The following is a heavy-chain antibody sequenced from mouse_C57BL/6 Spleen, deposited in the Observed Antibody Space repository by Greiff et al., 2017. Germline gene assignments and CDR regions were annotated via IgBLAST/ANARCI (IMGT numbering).Heavy chain of an antibody. CDR2: IDPETGGT. CDR3: TRPPITTVVATMEYLDY. CDR1: GYTFTDYE. Sequence: QVQLKQSGAELVRPGASVTLSCKASGYTFTDYEMHWVKQTPVHGLEWIGAIDPETGGTAYNQKFKGKAILTAAKSSSAAYIRRLSLTAEDSSVDDSTRPPITTVVATMEYLDYGGQGTTLTVAS. V-gene: IGHV1-15*01. J-gene: IGHJ2*01. D-gene: IGHD1-1*01.